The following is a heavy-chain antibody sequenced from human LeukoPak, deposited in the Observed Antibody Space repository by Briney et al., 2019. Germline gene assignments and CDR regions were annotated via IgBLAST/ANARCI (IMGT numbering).Heavy chain of an antibody. CDR1: GASISSYY. Sequence: SSETLSLTCTVSGASISSYYWSWIRQPPGKGLEGIGNIYYSGSTNYNPSLKSRVTISVDTSKNQFSLTLTSVTAADTAVYYCARDTAPVYWGQGTLVTVSS. CDR3: ARDTAPVY. CDR2: IYYSGST. D-gene: IGHD2-21*02. V-gene: IGHV4-59*01. J-gene: IGHJ4*02.